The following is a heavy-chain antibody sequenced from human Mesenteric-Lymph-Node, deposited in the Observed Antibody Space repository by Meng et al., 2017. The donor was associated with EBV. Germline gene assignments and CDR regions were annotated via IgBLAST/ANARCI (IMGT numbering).Heavy chain of an antibody. Sequence: VQLGGAGGGLVQPGGSLRLSCADSGFTLSSYWLHWVRQVPGKGLVWVSRINNDGSITTYADSVKGRFTISRDNAKNTLYLQMNSLRAEDTAVYYCGRDGVWVGATIDYWGQGTLVTVSS. CDR3: GRDGVWVGATIDY. CDR2: INNDGSIT. CDR1: GFTLSSYW. D-gene: IGHD1-26*01. J-gene: IGHJ4*02. V-gene: IGHV3-74*01.